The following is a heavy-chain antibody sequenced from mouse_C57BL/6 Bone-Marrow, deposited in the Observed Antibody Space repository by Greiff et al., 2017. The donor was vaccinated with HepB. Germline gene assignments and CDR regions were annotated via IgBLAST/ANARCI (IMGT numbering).Heavy chain of an antibody. Sequence: DVMLVESGGGLVKPGGSLKLSCAASGFTFSDYGMHWVRQAPEKGLEWVAYISSGSSTIYYADTVKGRFTISRDNAKNTLFLQMTSLRSEDTAMYYCARPIYYGMDYWGRGTSVTVSS. CDR1: GFTFSDYG. CDR3: ARPIYYGMDY. CDR2: ISSGSSTI. J-gene: IGHJ4*01. V-gene: IGHV5-17*01.